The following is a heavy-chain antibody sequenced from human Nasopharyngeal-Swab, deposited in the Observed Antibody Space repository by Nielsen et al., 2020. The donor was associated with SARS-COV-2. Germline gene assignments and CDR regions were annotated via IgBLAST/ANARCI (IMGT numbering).Heavy chain of an antibody. V-gene: IGHV3-9*01. CDR1: GFTFDDYA. CDR3: ARRHWSIAVAGTGAFDI. Sequence: GGSLRLSCAASGFTFDDYAMHWVRQAPGKGLEWVSGISWNSGSIGYADSVKGRFTISRDNAKNSLYLQMNSLRAEDTALYYCARRHWSIAVAGTGAFDIWGQGTMVTVSS. CDR2: ISWNSGSI. J-gene: IGHJ3*02. D-gene: IGHD6-19*01.